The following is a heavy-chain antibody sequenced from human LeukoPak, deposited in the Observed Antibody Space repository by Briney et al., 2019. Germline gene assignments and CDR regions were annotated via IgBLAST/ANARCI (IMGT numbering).Heavy chain of an antibody. Sequence: GGSLRLSCAASGFTFRSYGMTWVRQAPGKGLEWVSSIIGGGGTTYYADSVKGRFTISRDNSKNTVFLQMNTLRAEDTARYYCAKEGCTSTSCYVPPYYYYMDVWGKGTTVTISS. CDR1: GFTFRSYG. V-gene: IGHV3-23*01. CDR2: IIGGGGTT. D-gene: IGHD2-2*01. CDR3: AKEGCTSTSCYVPPYYYYMDV. J-gene: IGHJ6*03.